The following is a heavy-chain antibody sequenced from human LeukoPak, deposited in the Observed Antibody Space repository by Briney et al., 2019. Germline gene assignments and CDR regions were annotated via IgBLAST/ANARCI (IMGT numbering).Heavy chain of an antibody. CDR3: ARAGWYRWDY. D-gene: IGHD6-19*01. V-gene: IGHV3-74*01. CDR1: GFTFSTYW. Sequence: GGSLRLSCAASGFTFSTYWMHWVRQAPGKGLEWVSRINSDGTTTNYADSVKGRFTISRDNAKNTLYLQMNTLRVEDTAVYYCARAGWYRWDYWGDGTLVTVSS. J-gene: IGHJ4*01. CDR2: INSDGTTT.